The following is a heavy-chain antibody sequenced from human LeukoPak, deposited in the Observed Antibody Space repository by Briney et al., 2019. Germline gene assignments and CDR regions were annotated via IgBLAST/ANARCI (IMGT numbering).Heavy chain of an antibody. V-gene: IGHV1-18*04. CDR3: AGGDPYSSSWYSEYFQH. Sequence: GASVKVSCKASGYTFTSYGISWVRQAPGQGLEWMGWISAYNGNTNYAQKLQGRVTMTTDTSTSTAHMELRSLRSDDTAVYYCAGGDPYSSSWYSEYFQHWGQGTLVTVSS. D-gene: IGHD6-13*01. CDR1: GYTFTSYG. J-gene: IGHJ1*01. CDR2: ISAYNGNT.